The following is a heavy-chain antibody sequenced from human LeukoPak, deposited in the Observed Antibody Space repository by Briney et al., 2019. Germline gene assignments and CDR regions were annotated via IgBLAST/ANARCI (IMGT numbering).Heavy chain of an antibody. J-gene: IGHJ6*02. V-gene: IGHV3-53*01. CDR1: GSTVSSSH. D-gene: IGHD2-15*01. Sequence: GGSLRLSCAASGSTVSSSHMGWVRQAPGKGLEWVSVIYSGGSTYYADSVKGRFTISRDNSKNTLYLQMNSLRAEDTAVYYCAAVVAGTYYYYGMDAWGQGTTVTVSS. CDR3: AAVVAGTYYYYGMDA. CDR2: IYSGGST.